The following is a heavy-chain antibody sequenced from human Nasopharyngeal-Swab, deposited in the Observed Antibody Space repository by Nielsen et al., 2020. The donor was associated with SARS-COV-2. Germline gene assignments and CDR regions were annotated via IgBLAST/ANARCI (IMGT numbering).Heavy chain of an antibody. Sequence: ASVKVSCKVSGYTLTELSMHWVRQAPGKGVEWMGGFDPEDGETIYAQKFQGRVTMTEDISTDTAYMELSSLRSEDTAVYYCRVVPAAMWYYYYGMDVWGQGTTVTVSS. CDR1: GYTLTELS. CDR2: FDPEDGET. V-gene: IGHV1-24*01. J-gene: IGHJ6*02. CDR3: RVVPAAMWYYYYGMDV. D-gene: IGHD2-2*01.